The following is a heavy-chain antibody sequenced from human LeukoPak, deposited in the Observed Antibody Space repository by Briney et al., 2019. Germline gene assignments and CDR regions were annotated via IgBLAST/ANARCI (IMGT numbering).Heavy chain of an antibody. CDR2: IYTSGST. D-gene: IGHD6-13*01. Sequence: SETLSLTCTVSGGSISRGSYYWSWIRQPAGKGLEWIGRIYTSGSTNYNPSLKSRVTISVDTSKNQFSLKLSSVTAADTAVYYCASILRDSSSTHYFDYWGQGTLVTVSS. CDR1: GGSISRGSYY. V-gene: IGHV4-61*02. J-gene: IGHJ4*02. CDR3: ASILRDSSSTHYFDY.